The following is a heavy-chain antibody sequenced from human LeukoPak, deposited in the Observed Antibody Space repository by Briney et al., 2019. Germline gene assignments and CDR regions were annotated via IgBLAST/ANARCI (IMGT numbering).Heavy chain of an antibody. J-gene: IGHJ4*02. CDR2: ISWNSGSL. V-gene: IGHV3-9*01. CDR3: AKADCGGDCPLDY. CDR1: GFTFDDYA. Sequence: PGRSLRLSCAASGFTFDDYAMHWVRQAPGKGLEWVSGISWNSGSLGYADSVKGRFTISRDNAKDSLYLQMNSLRAEDTALYYCAKADCGGDCPLDYWGQGTLVTVSS. D-gene: IGHD2-21*02.